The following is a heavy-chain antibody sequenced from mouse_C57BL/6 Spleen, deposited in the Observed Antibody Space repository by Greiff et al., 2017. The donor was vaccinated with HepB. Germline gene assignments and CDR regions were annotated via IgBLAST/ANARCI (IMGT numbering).Heavy chain of an antibody. CDR1: GYTFTSYW. Sequence: QVQLQQSGAELVMPGASVKLSCKASGYTFTSYWMHWVKQRPGQGLEWIGEIDPSDSYTNYNQKFKGKSTLTVDKSSSTTYMQLSSLTSEDSAVYYCARRTTVVAPYWYFDVWGTGTTVTVSS. CDR2: IDPSDSYT. D-gene: IGHD1-1*01. CDR3: ARRTTVVAPYWYFDV. V-gene: IGHV1-69*01. J-gene: IGHJ1*03.